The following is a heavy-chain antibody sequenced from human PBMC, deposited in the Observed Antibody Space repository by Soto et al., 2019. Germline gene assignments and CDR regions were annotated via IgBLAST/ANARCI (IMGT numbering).Heavy chain of an antibody. D-gene: IGHD3-3*01. CDR3: ARGLRFLEWLSGHFDY. Sequence: GGSLRLSCAASGFTFSSYAMHWVRQAPGKGLEWVAVISYDGSNKYYADSVKGRFTISRDNSKNTLYLQMNSLRAEDTAVYYCARGLRFLEWLSGHFDYWGQGTLVTGSS. J-gene: IGHJ4*02. V-gene: IGHV3-30-3*01. CDR2: ISYDGSNK. CDR1: GFTFSSYA.